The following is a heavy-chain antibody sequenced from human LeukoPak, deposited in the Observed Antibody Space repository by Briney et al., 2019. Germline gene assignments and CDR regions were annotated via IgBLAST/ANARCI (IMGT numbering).Heavy chain of an antibody. D-gene: IGHD5-18*01. Sequence: GGSLRLSCAASGFTFSSYTMHWVRQAPGKGLEWVAVISHDGSKKYYADSVKGRFTISRDNSKNTLYLQMNSLRAEDTAVYYSARCVAAIDYWGQGTLVTVSS. CDR1: GFTFSSYT. V-gene: IGHV3-30-3*01. CDR3: ARCVAAIDY. CDR2: ISHDGSKK. J-gene: IGHJ4*02.